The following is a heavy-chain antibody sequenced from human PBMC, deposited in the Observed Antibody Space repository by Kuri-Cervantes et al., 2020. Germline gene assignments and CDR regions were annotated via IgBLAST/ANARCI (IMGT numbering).Heavy chain of an antibody. J-gene: IGHJ4*02. V-gene: IGHV3-23*01. CDR1: GFTFSTYA. Sequence: GESLKISCAASGFTFSTYAMHWVRQAPGKGLEWVSAVSGPGTSTFYTDSVKGRFTISRDNSKDTLYLQMNSLRAEDTAIYYCAARWSNWGQGTLVTVSS. CDR2: VSGPGTST. CDR3: AARWSN. D-gene: IGHD5-24*01.